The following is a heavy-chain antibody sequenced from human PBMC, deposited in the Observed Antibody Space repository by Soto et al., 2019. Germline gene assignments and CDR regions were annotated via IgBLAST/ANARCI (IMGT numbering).Heavy chain of an antibody. Sequence: SETLSLTCAVYGGSFSGYYWSWIRQPPGKGLEWIGEINHSGSTNYNPSLKSRVTISVDTSKNQFSLKLSSVTAADTAVYYCARAKAKVYSNSAYYFDYWGQGTLVTVSS. CDR2: INHSGST. D-gene: IGHD6-6*01. V-gene: IGHV4-34*01. J-gene: IGHJ4*02. CDR3: ARAKAKVYSNSAYYFDY. CDR1: GGSFSGYY.